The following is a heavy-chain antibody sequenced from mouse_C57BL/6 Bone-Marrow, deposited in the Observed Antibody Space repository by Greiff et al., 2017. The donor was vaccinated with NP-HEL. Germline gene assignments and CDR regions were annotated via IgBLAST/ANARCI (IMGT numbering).Heavy chain of an antibody. CDR3: AGPTVVATGYFDY. CDR2: IYPGSGST. J-gene: IGHJ2*01. CDR1: GYTFTSYW. V-gene: IGHV1-55*01. Sequence: QVQLQQSGAELVKPGASVKMSCKASGYTFTSYWITWVKQRPGQGLEWIGDIYPGSGSTNYNEKFKSKATLTVDTSSSTAYMQLSSLTSEDSAVYYCAGPTVVATGYFDYWGQGTTLTVSS. D-gene: IGHD1-1*01.